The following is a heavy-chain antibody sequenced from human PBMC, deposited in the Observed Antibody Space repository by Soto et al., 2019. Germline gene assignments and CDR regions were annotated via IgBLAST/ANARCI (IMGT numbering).Heavy chain of an antibody. CDR3: AKNGADWSGSYYDY. Sequence: GGSLRLSCAASGFTFSSYAMSWVRQAPGKGLEWVSAISGSGGSTYYADSVKGRFTISRDNSKNTLYLQMNSLRAEDTAVYYCAKNGADWSGSYYDYWGQGTLVTVSS. CDR2: ISGSGGST. D-gene: IGHD3-10*01. V-gene: IGHV3-23*01. CDR1: GFTFSSYA. J-gene: IGHJ4*02.